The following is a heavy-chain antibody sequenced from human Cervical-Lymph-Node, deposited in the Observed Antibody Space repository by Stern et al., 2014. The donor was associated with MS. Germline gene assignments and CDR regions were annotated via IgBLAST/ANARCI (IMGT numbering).Heavy chain of an antibody. CDR1: GFTFSNAW. V-gene: IGHV3-15*01. CDR2: IKSKTDGGAT. Sequence: EDQLVESGGGLVKPGGSLRLSCAASGFTFSNAWMSWVRQAPGKGLEWVGHIKSKTDGGATDYAAPVKGRFTISRDDSKNTLYLQMNSLKTEDTAVYYCSTGIDYWGQGTLVTVSS. J-gene: IGHJ4*02. CDR3: STGIDY.